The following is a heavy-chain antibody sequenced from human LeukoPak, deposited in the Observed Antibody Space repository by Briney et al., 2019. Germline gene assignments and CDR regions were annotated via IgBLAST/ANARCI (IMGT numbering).Heavy chain of an antibody. V-gene: IGHV4-59*08. Sequence: NPSETLSLTCSVAGHSISSYYWSWVRHPPGKGLEWIGYLYYSGSTNYNPSLKSRVTISVDTSKHQFSLNLSSVTAADTAVYYCARLRRDGHNLYSFDYWGQGTLVTVSS. CDR3: ARLRRDGHNLYSFDY. CDR2: LYYSGST. CDR1: GHSISSYY. J-gene: IGHJ4*02. D-gene: IGHD5-24*01.